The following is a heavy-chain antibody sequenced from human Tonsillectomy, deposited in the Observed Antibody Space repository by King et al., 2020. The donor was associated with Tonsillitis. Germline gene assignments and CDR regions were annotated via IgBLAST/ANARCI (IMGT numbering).Heavy chain of an antibody. CDR3: VRLVVPAVTPLRWKSYFGLDV. V-gene: IGHV1-18*04. J-gene: IGHJ6*02. Sequence: QLVQSGPEVKKPGASVKVSCKASGYTFTSAGITWVRQAPGQGLEWMGWITVYNGNTKYEQNLQGRVTMTTDTSTNTAYMELRSLGSDDTAVYYCVRLVVPAVTPLRWKSYFGLDVGGQGTTVTVSS. D-gene: IGHD2-2*01. CDR1: GYTFTSAG. CDR2: ITVYNGNT.